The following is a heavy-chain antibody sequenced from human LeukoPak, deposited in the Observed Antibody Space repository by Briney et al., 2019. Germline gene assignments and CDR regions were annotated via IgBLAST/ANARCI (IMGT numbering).Heavy chain of an antibody. CDR2: ISAYNGNT. J-gene: IGHJ4*01. V-gene: IGHV1-18*01. D-gene: IGHD1-26*01. Sequence: ASVKVSCKASGYTFTSYGISWVRQAPGQGLEWMGWISAYNGNTNYAQKLQGRVTMTTDTSTSTAYMELRSLKSDDPTGYYGTSSRIVGNRRGVFPNYYWGQGTLVTVSS. CDR3: TSSRIVGNRRGVFPNYY. CDR1: GYTFTSYG.